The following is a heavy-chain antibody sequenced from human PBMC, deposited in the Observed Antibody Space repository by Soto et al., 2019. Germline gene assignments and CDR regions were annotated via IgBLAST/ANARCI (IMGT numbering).Heavy chain of an antibody. Sequence: QVQLVESGGGAVQPGRSLRLSCAASGFTFSSYAMHWVRQAPGKGLEWVAVISYDGSNKYYADSVKGRFTISRDNSKNTLYLQMNSLRAEDTAVYYCARGYGSGNYYFDYWGQGTLVTVSS. CDR3: ARGYGSGNYYFDY. CDR2: ISYDGSNK. V-gene: IGHV3-30-3*01. D-gene: IGHD3-10*01. J-gene: IGHJ4*02. CDR1: GFTFSSYA.